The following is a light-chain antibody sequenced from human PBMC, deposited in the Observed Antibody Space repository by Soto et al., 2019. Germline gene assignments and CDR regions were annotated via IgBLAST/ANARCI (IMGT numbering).Light chain of an antibody. V-gene: IGKV3-20*01. CDR3: QQYSFMWT. CDR2: GAS. J-gene: IGKJ1*01. CDR1: ENVRNNY. Sequence: EIVLTQSPGTLSLSQGERATLSCRASENVRNNYLDWYQQKPGQAPRLLISGASKRATGIPDRFSGSGSGTDFTLTINRLEPEDFAVYYCQQYSFMWTFGQGTK.